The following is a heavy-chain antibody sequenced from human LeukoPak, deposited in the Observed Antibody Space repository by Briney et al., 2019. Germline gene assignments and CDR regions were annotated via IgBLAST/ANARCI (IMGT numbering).Heavy chain of an antibody. CDR1: GFTFSNYS. Sequence: PGGSLRLSCAASGFTFSNYSMNWVRQAPGKGLEWVSSISSSSSYIYYADSVKGRFTISRGNAKNSLYLQMNSLRAEDTAVYYCAKPPITMVRGDEEDDYWGQGTLVTVSS. CDR2: ISSSSSYI. V-gene: IGHV3-21*01. D-gene: IGHD3-10*01. J-gene: IGHJ4*02. CDR3: AKPPITMVRGDEEDDY.